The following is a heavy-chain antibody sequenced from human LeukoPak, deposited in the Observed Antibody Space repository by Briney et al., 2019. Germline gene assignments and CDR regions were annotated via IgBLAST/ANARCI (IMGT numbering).Heavy chain of an antibody. Sequence: GGSLRLSCAASGFTFSSYAMHWVRQAPGMGLEWVAVISYDGSNKYYADSVKGRFTISRDNSKNTLYLQMNSLRAEDTAVYYCARDLYDSSGYYYRLPGNYWGQGTLVTVSS. D-gene: IGHD3-22*01. J-gene: IGHJ4*02. CDR1: GFTFSSYA. V-gene: IGHV3-30*04. CDR2: ISYDGSNK. CDR3: ARDLYDSSGYYYRLPGNY.